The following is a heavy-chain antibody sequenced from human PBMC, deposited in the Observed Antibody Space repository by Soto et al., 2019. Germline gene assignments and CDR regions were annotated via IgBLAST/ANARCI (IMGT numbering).Heavy chain of an antibody. J-gene: IGHJ4*02. Sequence: GGSLRLSCAASGFTFSSYGMHWVRQAPGKGLEWVAVIWYDGSNKYYADSVKGRFTISRDNSKNTLYLQMNSLRAEDTAVYYCARDHYGDYPFDYWGQGTLVTVSS. CDR1: GFTFSSYG. CDR2: IWYDGSNK. D-gene: IGHD4-17*01. CDR3: ARDHYGDYPFDY. V-gene: IGHV3-33*01.